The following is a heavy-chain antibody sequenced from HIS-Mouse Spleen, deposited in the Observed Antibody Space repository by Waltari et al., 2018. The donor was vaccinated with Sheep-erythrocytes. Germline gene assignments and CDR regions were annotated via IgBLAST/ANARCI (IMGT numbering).Heavy chain of an antibody. CDR2: IRSSSSYI. J-gene: IGHJ4*02. CDR3: ARVASGATFDY. V-gene: IGHV3-21*01. D-gene: IGHD1-26*01. Sequence: EVQLVESGGGLVKPGGSLRLSCAASGFTFSSDSMNWVRQAPGKGLEWVSSIRSSSSYIYYADSVKGRFTISRDNAKNSLYLQMNSLRAEDTAVYYCARVASGATFDYWGQGTLVTVSS. CDR1: GFTFSSDS.